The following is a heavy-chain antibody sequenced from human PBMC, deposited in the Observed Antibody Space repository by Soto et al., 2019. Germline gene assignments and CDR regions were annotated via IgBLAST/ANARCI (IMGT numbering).Heavy chain of an antibody. Sequence: QVQLQESAPGLVKPSQTLSLTFTFSGGSISSGGYYWTWIRQHPGKGLDWIGYIYYSGSTYYIPSLKRRVTISVDTSNNQFSLKISSVTAADTAVYYCSRVGSRFGEPRPWGQGTLVTVSS. CDR2: IYYSGST. J-gene: IGHJ5*02. CDR3: SRVGSRFGEPRP. V-gene: IGHV4-31*03. CDR1: GGSISSGGYY. D-gene: IGHD3-10*01.